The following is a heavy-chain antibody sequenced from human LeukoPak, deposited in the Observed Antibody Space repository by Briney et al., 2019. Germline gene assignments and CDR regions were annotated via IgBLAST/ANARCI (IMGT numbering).Heavy chain of an antibody. J-gene: IGHJ4*02. CDR3: ASMGIFDY. CDR2: IYYSGST. V-gene: IGHV4-39*01. CDR1: GGSISSSSYY. Sequence: SETLYLTCTVSGGSISSSSYYWGWIRQPPGKGLEWIGSIYYSGSTYYNPSLKSRVTISVDTSKNQFSLKLSSVTAADTAVYYCASMGIFDYWGQGTLVTVSS. D-gene: IGHD6-13*01.